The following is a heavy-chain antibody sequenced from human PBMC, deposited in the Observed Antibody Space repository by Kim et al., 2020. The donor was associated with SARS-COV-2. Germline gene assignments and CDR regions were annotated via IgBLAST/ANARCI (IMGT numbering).Heavy chain of an antibody. CDR3: ARVGLVVAATNWYFDL. J-gene: IGHJ2*01. V-gene: IGHV3-21*01. Sequence: SVKGRFTISRDNAKNSLYLQMNSLRAEDTAVYYCARVGLVVAATNWYFDLWGRGTLVTVSS. D-gene: IGHD2-15*01.